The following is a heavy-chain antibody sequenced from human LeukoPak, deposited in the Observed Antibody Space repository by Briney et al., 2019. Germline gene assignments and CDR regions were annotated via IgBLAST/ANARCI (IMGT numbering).Heavy chain of an antibody. Sequence: GASVKVSCKASGGTFSSYAISWVRQAPGQGREWMGGIIPIFGTANYAQKFQGRVTITADKSTSTAYMELSSLRSEDTAVYYCARHSGSYWDDAFDIWGQGTMVTVSS. V-gene: IGHV1-69*06. CDR2: IIPIFGTA. D-gene: IGHD1-26*01. CDR1: GGTFSSYA. J-gene: IGHJ3*02. CDR3: ARHSGSYWDDAFDI.